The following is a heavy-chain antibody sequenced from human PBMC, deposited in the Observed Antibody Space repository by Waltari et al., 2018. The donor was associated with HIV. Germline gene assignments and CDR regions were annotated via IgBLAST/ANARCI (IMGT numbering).Heavy chain of an antibody. V-gene: IGHV3-48*02. CDR3: SHCAAGTRWEDY. J-gene: IGHJ4*02. D-gene: IGHD2-15*01. CDR1: GLPYRTYS. CDR2: ISSTGTTI. Sequence: EVQLVESGGELVRPGESLRLSCVASGLPYRTYSMNWVRQAPGKGLEWISYISSTGTTIFYADSVKGRFTISRDNAKNSLYLEMNSLKHEDTATYFCSHCAAGTRWEDYWGRGTLVTVSS.